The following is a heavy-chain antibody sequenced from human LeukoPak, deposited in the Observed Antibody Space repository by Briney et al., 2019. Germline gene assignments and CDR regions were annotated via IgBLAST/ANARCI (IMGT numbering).Heavy chain of an antibody. CDR1: GYTFTGYY. D-gene: IGHD3-3*01. V-gene: IGHV1-8*02. Sequence: GASVKVSCKASGYTFTGYYMHWVRQATGQGLEWMGWMNPNSGNTGYAQKFQGRVTMTRNTSISTAYMELSSLRSEDTAVYYCARSYYDFWSGYRYYFDYWGQGTLVTVSS. CDR3: ARSYYDFWSGYRYYFDY. J-gene: IGHJ4*02. CDR2: MNPNSGNT.